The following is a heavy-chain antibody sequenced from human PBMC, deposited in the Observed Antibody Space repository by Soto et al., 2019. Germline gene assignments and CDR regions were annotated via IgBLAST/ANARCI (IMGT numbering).Heavy chain of an antibody. D-gene: IGHD3-3*01. CDR1: GGTFSSYA. V-gene: IGHV1-69*13. CDR3: ARDPAYYDFWSGYLSQPQD. Sequence: SVKVSCKASGGTFSSYAISWVRQAPGQGLEWMGGIIPIFGTANYAQKFQGRVTITADESTSTAYMELSSLRSEDTAVYYCARDPAYYDFWSGYLSQPQDWGQGTMVTVSS. J-gene: IGHJ3*01. CDR2: IIPIFGTA.